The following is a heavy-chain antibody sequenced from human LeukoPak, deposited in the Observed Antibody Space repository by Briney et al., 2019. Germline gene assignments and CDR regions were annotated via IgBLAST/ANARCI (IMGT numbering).Heavy chain of an antibody. J-gene: IGHJ6*02. CDR1: GYTFTSYG. CDR3: ARDITMIVVVLSYYGMDV. V-gene: IGHV1-18*01. Sequence: ASVKVSCKASGYTFTSYGISWVRQAPGQGLEWMGWISAYNGNTNYAQKLQGRVTMTTDTSTSTAYMELRSLRSDDTAVYYCARDITMIVVVLSYYGMDVWGQGTTVTVSS. CDR2: ISAYNGNT. D-gene: IGHD3-22*01.